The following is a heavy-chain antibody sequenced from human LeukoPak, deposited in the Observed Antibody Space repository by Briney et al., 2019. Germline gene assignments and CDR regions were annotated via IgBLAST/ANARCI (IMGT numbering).Heavy chain of an antibody. D-gene: IGHD1-1*01. V-gene: IGHV1-18*01. CDR3: ARDLRLERRGGYFDY. J-gene: IGHJ4*02. CDR1: GYTFTSYG. Sequence: ASVKVSCKATGYTFTSYGISWVRQAPGQGLEWMGWISAYNGNTNYAQKLQGRVTMTTDTSTSTAYMELRSLRSDDTAVYYCARDLRLERRGGYFDYWGQGTLVTVSS. CDR2: ISAYNGNT.